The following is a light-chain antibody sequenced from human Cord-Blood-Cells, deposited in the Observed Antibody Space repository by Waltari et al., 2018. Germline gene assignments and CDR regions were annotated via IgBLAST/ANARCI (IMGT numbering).Light chain of an antibody. CDR2: KAY. Sequence: DIQMTQSPSTLSASVGDRVTITCRASQSISSWLAWYQQKPGKAPTLLIYKAYSLESGVPSRFSGSGSGTEFTLTISSLQPDDFATYYCQQYNSYSWTFGQGTKVEIK. CDR3: QQYNSYSWT. CDR1: QSISSW. V-gene: IGKV1-5*03. J-gene: IGKJ1*01.